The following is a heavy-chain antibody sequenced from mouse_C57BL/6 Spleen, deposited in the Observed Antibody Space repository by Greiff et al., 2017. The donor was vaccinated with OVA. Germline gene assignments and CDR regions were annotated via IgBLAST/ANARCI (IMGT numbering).Heavy chain of an antibody. D-gene: IGHD1-1*01. Sequence: VQLQQSGAELARPGASVKLSCKASGYTFTSYGISWVKQRTGQGLEWIGEIYPRSGNTYYNEKFEGKATLTADKSSSTAYMELRSLTSEDSAVYFCARDYGSSYEDYFDYWGQGTTLTVSS. V-gene: IGHV1-81*01. CDR1: GYTFTSYG. CDR3: ARDYGSSYEDYFDY. J-gene: IGHJ2*01. CDR2: IYPRSGNT.